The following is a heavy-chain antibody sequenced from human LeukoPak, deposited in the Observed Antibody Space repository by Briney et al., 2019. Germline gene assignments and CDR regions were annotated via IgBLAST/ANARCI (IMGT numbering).Heavy chain of an antibody. Sequence: GESLKISCKGSGYSFTSYWIGWVRQMPGNGLEWMGIIYPGDSDTTYSPSLQGQVTISADKSINTAYLQWSSLRASDTAMYYCATSESQTRFDYWGQGTPVTVSS. CDR3: ATSESQTRFDY. CDR2: IYPGDSDT. V-gene: IGHV5-51*01. J-gene: IGHJ4*02. CDR1: GYSFTSYW. D-gene: IGHD1/OR15-1a*01.